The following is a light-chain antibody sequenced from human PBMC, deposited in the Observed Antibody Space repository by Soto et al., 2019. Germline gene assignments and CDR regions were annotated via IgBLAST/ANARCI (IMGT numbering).Light chain of an antibody. CDR1: QGISSY. CDR3: QLYYSYPPT. Sequence: AIRMTQSPSSLSASTGDRVTITCRASQGISSYLAWYQQKPGKAPKLLIYAASTLQSGVPSRFSGSGSGTDFTLTISCLQSEDFATYYCQLYYSYPPTFGPGTKVDI. V-gene: IGKV1-8*01. J-gene: IGKJ3*01. CDR2: AAS.